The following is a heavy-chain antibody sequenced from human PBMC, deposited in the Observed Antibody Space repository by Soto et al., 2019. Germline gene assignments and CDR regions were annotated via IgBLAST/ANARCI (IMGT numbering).Heavy chain of an antibody. V-gene: IGHV4-38-2*02. CDR1: ADSISSGYY. CDR2: IYHSATT. Sequence: SETLSLNCPVSADSISSGYYWAWLRQPPRKGLEWIGSIYHSATTYYNPSLNSRVTVSVDTSKSQFSLRLTSVTAADTAVYYCARGNMTTVTASRDYYYYGMVVWGQGTTVTVSS. D-gene: IGHD4-17*01. CDR3: ARGNMTTVTASRDYYYYGMVV. J-gene: IGHJ6*02.